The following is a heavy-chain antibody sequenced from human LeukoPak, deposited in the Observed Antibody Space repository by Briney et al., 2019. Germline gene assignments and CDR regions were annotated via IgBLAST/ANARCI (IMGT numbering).Heavy chain of an antibody. CDR3: AKNRGHCVNGVCHNYYYMDV. Sequence: GGSLRLSCAASEFTFSSYAMSWVRQAPGKGLEWVSTISGGGGSTDYADSVKGRFTISRDNSKNTLYLQMNSLMNSLRAEDTAVYFCAKNRGHCVNGVCHNYYYMDVWGKGTTVTVSS. V-gene: IGHV3-23*01. D-gene: IGHD2-8*01. CDR1: EFTFSSYA. CDR2: ISGGGGST. J-gene: IGHJ6*03.